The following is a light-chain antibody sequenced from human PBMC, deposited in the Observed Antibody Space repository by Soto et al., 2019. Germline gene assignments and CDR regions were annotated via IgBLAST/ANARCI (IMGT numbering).Light chain of an antibody. CDR3: QQYGASPTT. J-gene: IGKJ2*01. Sequence: EILLTQSPGTLSLYPGERATLSCRASQSGTSNYLAWYQQKPGQAPRLLIYGASSRATGIPDRFSGSGSGTDFTLTISRLEPEDFAVYYCQQYGASPTTFGQGTKLEI. CDR1: QSGTSNY. CDR2: GAS. V-gene: IGKV3-20*01.